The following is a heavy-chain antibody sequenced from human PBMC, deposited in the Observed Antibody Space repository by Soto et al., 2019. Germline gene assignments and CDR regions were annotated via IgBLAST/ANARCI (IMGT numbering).Heavy chain of an antibody. CDR1: GGTFSSYA. D-gene: IGHD1-26*01. V-gene: IGHV1-69*13. Sequence: SVKVSCKASGGTFSSYAISWVRQAPGQGLEWMGGIIPIFGTANYAQKFQGRVTITADESTSAAYMELSSLRSEDTAVYYCARDSGSYSFFDYWGQGTLVTVSS. CDR2: IIPIFGTA. CDR3: ARDSGSYSFFDY. J-gene: IGHJ4*02.